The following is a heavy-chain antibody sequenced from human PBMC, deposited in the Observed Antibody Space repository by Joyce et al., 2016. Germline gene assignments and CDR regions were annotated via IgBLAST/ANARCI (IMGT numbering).Heavy chain of an antibody. D-gene: IGHD6-6*01. V-gene: IGHV3-74*01. J-gene: IGHJ5*02. CDR3: VRGISARPGGPNWFDP. CDR2: ITTDGSST. Sequence: EVQLVESGGGLVQPGGSLRLSCAASGFSFSGYWIHWVRQGPGKGLVWVSRITTDGSSTRFADSVKGRFTISRDNAKNTLYLQMNSLRAEDTAVYYCVRGISARPGGPNWFDPWGQGTLVTVSS. CDR1: GFSFSGYW.